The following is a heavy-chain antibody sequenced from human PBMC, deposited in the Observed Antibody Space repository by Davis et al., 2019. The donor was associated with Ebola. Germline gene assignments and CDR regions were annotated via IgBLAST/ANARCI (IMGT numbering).Heavy chain of an antibody. V-gene: IGHV6-1*01. CDR3: ARDPPYDQGYDY. Sequence: SQTLSLTCAISGDSVSSHTAAWNWIRQSPSRGLEWLGRTYYRSKWFVDYAVSVKSQMTINSDTSKNQFSLQLSSVTPEDTAVYYCARDPPYDQGYDYWGQGILVTVSS. CDR2: TYYRSKWFV. D-gene: IGHD3-22*01. CDR1: GDSVSSHTAA. J-gene: IGHJ4*02.